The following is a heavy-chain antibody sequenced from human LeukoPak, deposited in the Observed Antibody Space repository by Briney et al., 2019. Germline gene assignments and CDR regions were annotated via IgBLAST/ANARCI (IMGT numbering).Heavy chain of an antibody. J-gene: IGHJ4*02. Sequence: GGSLRLSCAASGFTFSDYYMSWIRQAPGKGLEWVSYISSSGSTIYYADSVKGRFTISIDNAKNSVYLQMNRLRAEDTAVYYCARDGQQLVLPYYFDYWGQGTLVTVSS. CDR1: GFTFSDYY. CDR3: ARDGQQLVLPYYFDY. CDR2: ISSSGSTI. D-gene: IGHD6-13*01. V-gene: IGHV3-11*01.